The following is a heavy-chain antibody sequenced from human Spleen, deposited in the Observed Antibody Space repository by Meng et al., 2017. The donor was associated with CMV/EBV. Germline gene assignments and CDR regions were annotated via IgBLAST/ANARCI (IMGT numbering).Heavy chain of an antibody. CDR1: GFTFSSYA. CDR3: AKDIRNSWGNNYYYYDMDV. V-gene: IGHV3-23*01. D-gene: IGHD6-13*01. J-gene: IGHJ6*02. Sequence: GESLKISCAASGFTFSSYAMSWVRQAPGKGLEWVSGISGSGAKTHYADPVKGRFTISREKSKNTLFLQMNSLRDEDTAVYYCAKDIRNSWGNNYYYYDMDVWGQGTTVTVSS. CDR2: ISGSGAKT.